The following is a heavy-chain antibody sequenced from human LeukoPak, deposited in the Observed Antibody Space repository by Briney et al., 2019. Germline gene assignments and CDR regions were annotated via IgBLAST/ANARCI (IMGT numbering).Heavy chain of an antibody. V-gene: IGHV3-23*01. CDR1: GFTFSSYA. CDR3: GKSGSRDWDYFEY. CDR2: SGDGGDT. D-gene: IGHD6-19*01. Sequence: PGGSLRLSCAASGFTFSSYAMNRVRQAPGKGLEWVSTSGDGGDTHYADSVRGRFTISRANSKNTLFMQMNSLRAEDTAVYYCGKSGSRDWDYFEYWGRGTLVTASS. J-gene: IGHJ4*02.